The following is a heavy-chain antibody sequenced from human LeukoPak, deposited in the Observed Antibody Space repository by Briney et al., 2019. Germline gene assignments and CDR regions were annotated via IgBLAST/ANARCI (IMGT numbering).Heavy chain of an antibody. Sequence: GGSLRLSCAASGFTFSTYVMVWVRRAPEKGLGWVSSISVSGSNTFYTDSVKGRFTISRDNSKNTLDLQMNSLRAEDTAVYYCARDPIGSRWPYYFDYWGQGTLVTVSS. CDR1: GFTFSTYV. V-gene: IGHV3-23*01. CDR3: ARDPIGSRWPYYFDY. J-gene: IGHJ4*02. CDR2: ISVSGSNT. D-gene: IGHD6-13*01.